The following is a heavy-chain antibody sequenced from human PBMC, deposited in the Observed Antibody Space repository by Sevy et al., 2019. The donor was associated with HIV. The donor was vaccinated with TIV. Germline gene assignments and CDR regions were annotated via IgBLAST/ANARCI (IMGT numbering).Heavy chain of an antibody. CDR2: FDPEDGER. Sequence: ASVKVSCKIPGYTLTQFSMHWVRQAPGKGLEWMGTFDPEDGERIYAQKFQGRVTMTEDTSTDTAYMGLSSLRSEDTAVYYCTITREYYSDNSGYFDYWGQGTLVTVSS. CDR3: TITREYYSDNSGYFDY. D-gene: IGHD3-22*01. V-gene: IGHV1-24*01. CDR1: GYTLTQFS. J-gene: IGHJ4*02.